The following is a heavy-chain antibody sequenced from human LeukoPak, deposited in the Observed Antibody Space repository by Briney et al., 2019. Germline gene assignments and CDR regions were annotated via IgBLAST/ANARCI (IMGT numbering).Heavy chain of an antibody. J-gene: IGHJ3*02. CDR3: AFWSGYPRGAFDI. V-gene: IGHV4-59*01. CDR2: IYYSGST. CDR1: GGSISSYY. Sequence: PSETLSLTCTVSGGSISSYYWSWIRQPPGKGLEWIGYIYYSGSTSYNPSLKSRVTISVDTSKNQFSLRLSSVTAADTAVYYCAFWSGYPRGAFDIWGQGTMVTVSS. D-gene: IGHD3-3*01.